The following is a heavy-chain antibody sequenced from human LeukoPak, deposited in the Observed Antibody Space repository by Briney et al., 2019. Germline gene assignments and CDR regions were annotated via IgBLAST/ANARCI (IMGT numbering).Heavy chain of an antibody. D-gene: IGHD3-3*01. CDR2: IFPSNSDT. V-gene: IGHV5-51*01. CDR1: GYIFTSFW. Sequence: GESLKISCKGSGYIFTSFWIGWVRQMPGKGLEWMGIIFPSNSDTTYSPSFQGQVTISADKSISTAYLQWSSLKASDTAMYYCARLRGSQLEKHYFDYWGQGTLVTVSS. CDR3: ARLRGSQLEKHYFDY. J-gene: IGHJ4*02.